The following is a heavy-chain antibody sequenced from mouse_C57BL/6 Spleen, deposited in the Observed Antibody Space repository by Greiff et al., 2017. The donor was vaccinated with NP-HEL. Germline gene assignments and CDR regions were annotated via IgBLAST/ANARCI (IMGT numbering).Heavy chain of an antibody. Sequence: QVQLKQPGTELVKPGASVKLSCKASGYTFTSYWMHWVKQRPGQGLEWIGNINPSNGGTNYNEKFKSKATLTVDKSSSTAYMQLSSLTSEDSAVYYCARYPLYYGSSFRAMDYWGQGTSVTVSS. V-gene: IGHV1-53*01. CDR2: INPSNGGT. CDR3: ARYPLYYGSSFRAMDY. D-gene: IGHD1-1*01. CDR1: GYTFTSYW. J-gene: IGHJ4*01.